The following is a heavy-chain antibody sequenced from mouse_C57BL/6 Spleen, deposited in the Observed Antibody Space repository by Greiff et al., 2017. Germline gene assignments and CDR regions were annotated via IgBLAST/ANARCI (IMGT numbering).Heavy chain of an antibody. V-gene: IGHV7-3*01. CDR3: ARYTWLLRWYYFDY. CDR2: IRNKANGYTT. J-gene: IGHJ2*01. D-gene: IGHD2-3*01. Sequence: EVQRVESGGGLVQPGGSLSLSCAASGFTFTDYYMSWVRQPPGKALEWLGFIRNKANGYTTEYSASVKGRFTISRDNSQSILYLQMNALRAEDSATYYCARYTWLLRWYYFDYWGQGTTLTVSS. CDR1: GFTFTDYY.